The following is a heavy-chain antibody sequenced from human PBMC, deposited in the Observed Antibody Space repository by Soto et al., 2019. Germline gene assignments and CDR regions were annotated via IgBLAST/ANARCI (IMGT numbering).Heavy chain of an antibody. V-gene: IGHV4-34*01. D-gene: IGHD3-3*01. CDR2: INHTGGT. Sequence: SETLSLTCAVYGGSANGYYWNWIRQPPGKGLEWIGEINHTGGTHYNPSLKSRVTMTVDTSKNQFSLRLSSVTAVDTAIYYCATRITVFGLLIPPFDPWGQGTQVTVSS. CDR3: ATRITVFGLLIPPFDP. J-gene: IGHJ5*02. CDR1: GGSANGYY.